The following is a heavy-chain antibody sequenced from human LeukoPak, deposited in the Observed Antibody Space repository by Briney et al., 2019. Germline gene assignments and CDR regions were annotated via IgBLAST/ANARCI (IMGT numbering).Heavy chain of an antibody. J-gene: IGHJ4*02. D-gene: IGHD3-22*01. CDR1: GGSISSGGYY. Sequence: KPSETLSLTCTVSGGSISSGGYYWSWIRQHPGKGLEWIGYIYYSGSTYYNPSLKSRVTISVDTSKNQFSLKLSSVTAADTAVYYCARDRPYDSSGYYYFDYWGQGTLVTVSS. CDR3: ARDRPYDSSGYYYFDY. CDR2: IYYSGST. V-gene: IGHV4-31*03.